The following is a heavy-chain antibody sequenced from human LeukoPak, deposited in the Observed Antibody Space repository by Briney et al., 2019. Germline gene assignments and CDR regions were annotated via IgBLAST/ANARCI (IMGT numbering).Heavy chain of an antibody. CDR3: ARDQRGFSYSKYYFDY. CDR2: ILYDGTNK. CDR1: GFGFSSYG. D-gene: IGHD5-18*01. Sequence: GSLSLSCAAAGFGFSSYGMERVRQARGKGLEWVAVILYDGTNKYYEDSEKGRFTISRDNSKNTLGLEMNNIRTEDTAVYYCARDQRGFSYSKYYFDYWGQGTLVTVSS. J-gene: IGHJ4*02. V-gene: IGHV3-33*01.